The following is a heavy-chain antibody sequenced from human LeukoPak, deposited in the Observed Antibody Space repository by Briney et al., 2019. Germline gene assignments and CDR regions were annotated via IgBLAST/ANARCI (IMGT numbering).Heavy chain of an antibody. D-gene: IGHD6-13*01. CDR3: ARDFYSSSSGTFDI. J-gene: IGHJ3*02. CDR2: IWYDGTYE. CDR1: GFTFSSYG. Sequence: GGSLRLSCAASGFTFSSYGMHWVRQAPGKGLEWVAVIWYDGTYEYYAESMKGRFTISRDNSKNTLYLQMNSLRAEDTAIYYCARDFYSSSSGTFDIWGQGTMVTVSS. V-gene: IGHV3-33*01.